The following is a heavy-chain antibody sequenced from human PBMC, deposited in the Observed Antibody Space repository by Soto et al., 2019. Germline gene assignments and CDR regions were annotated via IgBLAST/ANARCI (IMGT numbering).Heavy chain of an antibody. CDR2: ISNDGIKK. Sequence: GGSLRLSCAASGFTFSSYGVHWVRQAPGKGLEWVAVISNDGIKKNYGESAKGRFTISRDNSKNTLYLQMNSLRTEDTAVYYYAKSPQWVAKGGMDVWGQGTTVTVSS. D-gene: IGHD1-26*01. J-gene: IGHJ6*02. CDR1: GFTFSSYG. V-gene: IGHV3-30*18. CDR3: AKSPQWVAKGGMDV.